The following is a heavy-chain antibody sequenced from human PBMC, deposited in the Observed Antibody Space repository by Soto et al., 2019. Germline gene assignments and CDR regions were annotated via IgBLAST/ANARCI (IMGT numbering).Heavy chain of an antibody. Sequence: QVQLQQWGAGLLKPSETLSLTCAVYGGSFSGYYWSWIRQPPGKGLEWMGEINHSGSTNYNPSLKSRVTISVDTSKYQFSLKLSSVTAADTAVYYCARSGDYDYIWGSYPMDAFDIWGQGTMVTVSS. D-gene: IGHD3-16*02. CDR2: INHSGST. J-gene: IGHJ3*02. CDR3: ARSGDYDYIWGSYPMDAFDI. V-gene: IGHV4-34*01. CDR1: GGSFSGYY.